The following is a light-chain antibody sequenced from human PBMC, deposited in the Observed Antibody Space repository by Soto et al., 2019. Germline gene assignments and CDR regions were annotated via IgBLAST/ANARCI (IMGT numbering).Light chain of an antibody. V-gene: IGKV3-20*01. CDR3: QQYGSSPRT. CDR1: QTVSTNY. J-gene: IGKJ1*01. CDR2: GAS. Sequence: EIVLAQSPGTPSLSPGERSTPSCRASQTVSTNYLAWYQQKPGQAPRLLIYGASKRATGIPDRFSGSGSGTDFTLTISRLEPEDFAVYCCQQYGSSPRTFGQGTKVDI.